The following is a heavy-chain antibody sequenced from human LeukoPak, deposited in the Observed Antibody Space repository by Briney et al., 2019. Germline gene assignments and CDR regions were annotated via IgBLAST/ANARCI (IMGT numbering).Heavy chain of an antibody. CDR1: GYSFSSYW. CDR2: IYLGDSDT. J-gene: IGHJ4*02. D-gene: IGHD6-19*01. V-gene: IGHV5-51*01. CDR3: ARSGGSGWDEGFDY. Sequence: GESLKISCQGSGYSFSSYWIAWVRQLPGKGLEWMGIIYLGDSDTRYSPSFQGQVTISADKSISTAYLQWSSLKASDTATYYCARSGGSGWDEGFDYWGQGTLVTVCS.